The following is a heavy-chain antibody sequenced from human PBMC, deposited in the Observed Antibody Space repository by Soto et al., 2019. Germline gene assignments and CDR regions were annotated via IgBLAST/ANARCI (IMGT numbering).Heavy chain of an antibody. D-gene: IGHD3-22*01. CDR3: ARDPIGRYYDSSGYYRSDAFDI. CDR2: IYYSGST. V-gene: IGHV4-30-4*01. CDR1: GGSISSGDYY. J-gene: IGHJ3*02. Sequence: PSETLSLTCTFSGGSISSGDYYWSWIRQPPGKGLEWIGYIYYSGSTYYNPSLKSRVTISVDTSKNQFSLKLSSVTAADTAVYYCARDPIGRYYDSSGYYRSDAFDIWGQGTMVTVSS.